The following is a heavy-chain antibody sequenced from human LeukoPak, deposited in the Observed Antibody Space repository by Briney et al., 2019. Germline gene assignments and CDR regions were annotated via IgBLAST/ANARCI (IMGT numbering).Heavy chain of an antibody. CDR1: GDSVSRNSAA. CDR2: TYYRSKWYN. D-gene: IGHD6-25*01. CDR3: ARDLVVAAPPYYYYGMDV. V-gene: IGHV6-1*01. J-gene: IGHJ6*02. Sequence: SQTLSLTCAISGDSVSRNSAAWNWIRQSPSRGLEWLGRTYYRSKWYNDYAVSVKSRITINPDTSKNQFSLQLNSVTPEDTAVYYCARDLVVAAPPYYYYGMDVWGQGTTVTVSS.